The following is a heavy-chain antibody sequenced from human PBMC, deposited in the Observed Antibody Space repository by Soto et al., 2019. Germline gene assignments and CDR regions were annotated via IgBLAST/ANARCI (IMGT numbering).Heavy chain of an antibody. Sequence: LSLTCTVSGGSISSGGYYWSWIRQHPGKGLEWIGYIYYSGSTYYNPSLKSRVTISVDTSKNQFSLKLSSVTAADTAVYYCARECGYCSSTRGWFDPWGQGTLVTVSS. CDR3: ARECGYCSSTRGWFDP. J-gene: IGHJ5*02. D-gene: IGHD2-2*03. V-gene: IGHV4-31*03. CDR2: IYYSGST. CDR1: GGSISSGGYY.